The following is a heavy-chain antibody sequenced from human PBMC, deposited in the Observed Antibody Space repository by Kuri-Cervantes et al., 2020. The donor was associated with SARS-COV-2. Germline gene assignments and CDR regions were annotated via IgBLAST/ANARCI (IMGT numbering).Heavy chain of an antibody. J-gene: IGHJ4*02. V-gene: IGHV1-69*13. CDR3: ARVGDCSSTRCRYYFDY. D-gene: IGHD2-2*01. CDR2: IIPIFGTA. CDR1: GGTFSSYA. Sequence: SVKVSCKASGGTFSSYAISWVRQAPGQGLEWVGGIIPIFGTANYAQKFQGRVTITADESTSTAYMELSSLRSEDTAVYYCARVGDCSSTRCRYYFDYWGQGTLVTVSS.